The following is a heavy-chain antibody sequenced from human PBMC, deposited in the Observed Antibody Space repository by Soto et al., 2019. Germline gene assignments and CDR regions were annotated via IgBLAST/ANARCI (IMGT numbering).Heavy chain of an antibody. J-gene: IGHJ3*01. V-gene: IGHV4-38-2*01. CDR1: GFFISSGNY. CDR2: IIHGGST. Sequence: SETLSLTCAVSGFFISSGNYWGWIRKPPGKGLEWIGSIIHGGSTYYNPSLKSRVTISVDMSKNQFSLKLNSVTAADTAVYYCARARWYDAFDVWGQGTVVTVSS. CDR3: ARARWYDAFDV. D-gene: IGHD2-15*01.